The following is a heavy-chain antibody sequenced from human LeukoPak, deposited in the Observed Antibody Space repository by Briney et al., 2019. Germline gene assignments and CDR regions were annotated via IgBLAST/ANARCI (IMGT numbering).Heavy chain of an antibody. CDR1: GFTLSNYA. D-gene: IGHD6-13*01. CDR2: ISGSGGST. Sequence: GGSLRLSCAASGFTLSNYAMIWVRQAPGKGLEWVSAISGSGGSTYYADSVKGRFTISRDNSKNTLYLQMNSLRAEDTAVYYCARDPAHRPGIAAAGTLWFDPWGQGTLVTVSS. V-gene: IGHV3-23*01. CDR3: ARDPAHRPGIAAAGTLWFDP. J-gene: IGHJ5*02.